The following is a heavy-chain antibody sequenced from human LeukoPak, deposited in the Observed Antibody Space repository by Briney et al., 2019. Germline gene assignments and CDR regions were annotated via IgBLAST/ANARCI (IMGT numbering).Heavy chain of an antibody. CDR2: IYYSGST. CDR1: GGSISSSSYY. V-gene: IGHV4-39*01. J-gene: IGHJ4*02. Sequence: PSETLSPTCTVSGGSISSSSYYWGWIRQPPGKGLEWIGSIYYSGSTYYNPSLKSRVTISVDTSKNQFSLKLSSVTAADTAVYYCARHAYYYDSSGYYSREFDYWGQGTLVTVSS. D-gene: IGHD3-22*01. CDR3: ARHAYYYDSSGYYSREFDY.